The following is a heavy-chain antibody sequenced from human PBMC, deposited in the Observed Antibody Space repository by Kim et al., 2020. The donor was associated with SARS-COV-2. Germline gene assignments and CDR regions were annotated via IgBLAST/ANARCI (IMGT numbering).Heavy chain of an antibody. J-gene: IGHJ4*02. CDR3: VREPGN. D-gene: IGHD6-13*01. V-gene: IGHV3-11*01. CDR2: INGDGSSM. CDR1: GFRFSDYY. Sequence: GGSLRLSCEASGFRFSDYYMSWIRQAPGKGLEWVAYINGDGSSMKCADSVNGRFSISRDNANKSLSLQMNSLTPEDTAVYYCVREPGNWGQGTLVTASS.